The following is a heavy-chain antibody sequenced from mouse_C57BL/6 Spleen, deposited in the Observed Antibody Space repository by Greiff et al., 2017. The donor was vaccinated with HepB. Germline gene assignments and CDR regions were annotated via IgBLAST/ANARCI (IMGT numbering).Heavy chain of an antibody. J-gene: IGHJ4*01. Sequence: QVQLQQSGPELVKPGASVKISCKASGYAFSSSWMNWVKQRPGKGLEWIGRIYPGDGDTNYNGKFKGKATLTADKSSSTAYMQLSSLTSEDSAVYFCAKSDSCGMDYWGQGTSVTVSS. CDR3: AKSDSCGMDY. D-gene: IGHD2-4*01. V-gene: IGHV1-82*01. CDR1: GYAFSSSW. CDR2: IYPGDGDT.